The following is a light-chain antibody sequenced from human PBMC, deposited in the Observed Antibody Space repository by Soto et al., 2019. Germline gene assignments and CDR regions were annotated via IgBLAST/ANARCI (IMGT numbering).Light chain of an antibody. CDR3: QQRSNWPLT. J-gene: IGKJ3*01. V-gene: IGKV3-11*01. Sequence: EIVLTHSPATLSLSPGERATLSCRASQSVSSYLAWYQQKPGQAPRLLIYDASNRATGIPARFGGSGSGTDFTLTISSLEPEDFAVYYCQQRSNWPLTFGPGTKVDIK. CDR2: DAS. CDR1: QSVSSY.